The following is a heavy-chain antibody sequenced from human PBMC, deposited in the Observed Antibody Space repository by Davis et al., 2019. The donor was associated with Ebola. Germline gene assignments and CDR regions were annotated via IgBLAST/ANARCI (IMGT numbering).Heavy chain of an antibody. CDR3: ARDETYYDKAFDI. Sequence: GEFLKISCAASGFTFSSYWMSWVRQAPGKGLEWVANIKQDGSEKYYVDSVKGRFTISRDNSKNTLYLQMNSLRAEDTAVYYCARDETYYDKAFDIWGQGTMVTVSS. D-gene: IGHD3-22*01. CDR2: IKQDGSEK. J-gene: IGHJ3*02. CDR1: GFTFSSYW. V-gene: IGHV3-7*01.